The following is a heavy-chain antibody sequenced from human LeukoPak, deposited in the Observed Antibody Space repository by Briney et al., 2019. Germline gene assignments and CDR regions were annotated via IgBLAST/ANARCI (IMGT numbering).Heavy chain of an antibody. V-gene: IGHV3-30*02. Sequence: GGSLRLSCAASGFTFSSYGMHWVRQAPGKGLEWVAFIRYDGSNKYYADSVKGRFTISRDNSKNTLYLQMNSLRAEDTAVYYCAKDSLQVYSGSLFDYWGQGTLVTVSS. CDR1: GFTFSSYG. D-gene: IGHD1-26*01. CDR2: IRYDGSNK. CDR3: AKDSLQVYSGSLFDY. J-gene: IGHJ4*02.